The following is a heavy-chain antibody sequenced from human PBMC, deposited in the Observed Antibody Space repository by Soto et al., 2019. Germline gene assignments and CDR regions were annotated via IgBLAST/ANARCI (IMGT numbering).Heavy chain of an antibody. V-gene: IGHV4-31*03. D-gene: IGHD2-15*01. CDR2: IYYCGST. CDR3: AREVELVLVVVALNWFDP. CDR1: GFSISSCGFC. J-gene: IGHJ5*02. Sequence: PSETLSLTCTVSGFSISSCGFCWSWIRQHPGQGLECIGYIYYCGSTYYSPSRKRRVNISEDTSKNHFALKLSPVTAPDTAVYFCAREVELVLVVVALNWFDPLGQGTLVNVPS.